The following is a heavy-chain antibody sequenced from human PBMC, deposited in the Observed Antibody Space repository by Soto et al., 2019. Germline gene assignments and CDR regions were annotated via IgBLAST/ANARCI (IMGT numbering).Heavy chain of an antibody. CDR3: AKEMYPRTVLDSSSPWGDY. Sequence: QVQLVESGGGVAQPGRSLRLSCAVSGFTFSDYGMHWVRQAPGKGLEWVAVVSYDGSYKYYADSVKGRFTVSRDVSGNTLFLQMNSLRLEDTAVYFCAKEMYPRTVLDSSSPWGDYWGQGTLVAVSS. D-gene: IGHD6-6*01. CDR2: VSYDGSYK. V-gene: IGHV3-30*18. CDR1: GFTFSDYG. J-gene: IGHJ4*02.